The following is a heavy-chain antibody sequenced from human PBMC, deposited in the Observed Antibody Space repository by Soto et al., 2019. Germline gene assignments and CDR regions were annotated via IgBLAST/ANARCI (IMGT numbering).Heavy chain of an antibody. J-gene: IGHJ3*02. V-gene: IGHV1-58*01. Sequence: ASVKVSCKASGFSFPNSAVQWVRQARGQRLEWIGWIGVAGGNTNYAQQVQGRATITRDMSTNTAYMELTSLTSEDTAVYYCAAEVYIDGRCCSSDICRHGTLVTVSS. CDR2: IGVAGGNT. CDR3: AAEVYIDGRCCSSDI. D-gene: IGHD1-20*01. CDR1: GFSFPNSA.